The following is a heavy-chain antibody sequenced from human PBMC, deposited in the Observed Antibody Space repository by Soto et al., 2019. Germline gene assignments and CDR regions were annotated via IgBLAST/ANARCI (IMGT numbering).Heavy chain of an antibody. V-gene: IGHV1-3*01. J-gene: IGHJ4*02. CDR2: INAGNGNT. CDR1: GYTFTSYA. D-gene: IGHD2-15*01. Sequence: ASVKVSCKASGYTFTSYAMHWVRQAPGQRLEWMGWINAGNGNTKYSQKFQGRVTITRDTSASTAYVELSSLRSEDTAVYYCAREEVVAATYNYWGQGTLVTVSS. CDR3: AREEVVAATYNY.